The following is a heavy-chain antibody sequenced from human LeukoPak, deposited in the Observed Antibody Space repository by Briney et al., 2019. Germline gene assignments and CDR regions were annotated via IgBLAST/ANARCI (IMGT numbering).Heavy chain of an antibody. D-gene: IGHD5-24*01. J-gene: IGHJ3*02. CDR3: ARESWLQFTADAFDI. CDR2: INPNSGGT. Sequence: ASVKVSCKASGYTFTGYYMHWVRQAPGQGLEWMGWINPNSGGTNYAQKFQGRVTMTRDTSISTAYMELSRLRSDDTAVYYCARESWLQFTADAFDIWGQGTMVTVSS. CDR1: GYTFTGYY. V-gene: IGHV1-2*02.